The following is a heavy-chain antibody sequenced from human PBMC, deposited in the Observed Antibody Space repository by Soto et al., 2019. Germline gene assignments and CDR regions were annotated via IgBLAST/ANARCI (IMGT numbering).Heavy chain of an antibody. CDR2: MSGGGLST. J-gene: IGHJ6*02. Sequence: EVQLLESGGGLVQPGGSLRLSCQASGFAFTSYAMSWVRQPPGTGLEWVSAMSGGGLSTYYADSVKGRFTISRDTSKNTLYLQMNNVRVEDMAVYYCAKVAAANPYYFAMDVWGQGTTVTVSS. CDR3: AKVAAANPYYFAMDV. D-gene: IGHD2-15*01. CDR1: GFAFTSYA. V-gene: IGHV3-23*01.